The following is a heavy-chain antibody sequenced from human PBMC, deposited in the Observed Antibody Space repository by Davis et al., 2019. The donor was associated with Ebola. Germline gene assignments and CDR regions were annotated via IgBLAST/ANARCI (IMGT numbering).Heavy chain of an antibody. J-gene: IGHJ3*02. CDR3: TTFIVGATGDAFDI. V-gene: IGHV3-48*01. CDR1: GFTFSSYS. CDR2: ISSSRSTI. Sequence: GESLKISCAASGFTFSSYSMNWVRQAPGKGLEWVSYISSSRSTIYYADSVKGRFTISRDNAKNSLYLQMNSLKTEDTAVYYCTTFIVGATGDAFDIWGQGTMVTVSS. D-gene: IGHD1-26*01.